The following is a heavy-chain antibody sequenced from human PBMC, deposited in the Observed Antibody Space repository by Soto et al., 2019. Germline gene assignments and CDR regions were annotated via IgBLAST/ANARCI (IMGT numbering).Heavy chain of an antibody. CDR2: IYYSGST. Sequence: KTSETLSLTCTVSGGSISSGDYYWSWIRQPPGKGLEWIGYIYYSGSTYYNPSLKSRVTISVDTSKNQFSLKLSSVTAADTAVYYCARGVRYYDSTLYNWFDPWGQGTLVTVSS. D-gene: IGHD3-22*01. V-gene: IGHV4-30-4*01. CDR3: ARGVRYYDSTLYNWFDP. CDR1: GGSISSGDYY. J-gene: IGHJ5*02.